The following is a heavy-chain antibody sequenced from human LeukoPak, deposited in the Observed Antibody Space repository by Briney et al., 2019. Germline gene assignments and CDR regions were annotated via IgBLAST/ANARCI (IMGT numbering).Heavy chain of an antibody. J-gene: IGHJ4*02. CDR3: ARADCSSSSCYELDY. CDR1: GGSISSGDYY. V-gene: IGHV3-11*04. CDR2: ISSSGRTI. D-gene: IGHD2-2*01. Sequence: LSLTCTVSGGSISSGDYYWSWIRQAPGKGLEWVSYISSSGRTIYYADSVKGRFTISRDNAKNSLYLQMNSLRAEDTAVYYCARADCSSSSCYELDYWGQGTLVTVSS.